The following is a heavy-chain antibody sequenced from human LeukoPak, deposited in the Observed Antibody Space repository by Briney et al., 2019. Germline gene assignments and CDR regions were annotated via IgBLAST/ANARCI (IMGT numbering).Heavy chain of an antibody. Sequence: SETLSLTCSASGGSINTRSYFWGWIRQSPGKGLEWIASMYYSGTTYYNPSLKSRVTISVDMSKNQFSLKLTSVTAADTAVYFCARPVTVIRGVGWFDPWGQGTLVTVSS. V-gene: IGHV4-39*01. CDR3: ARPVTVIRGVGWFDP. CDR1: GGSINTRSYF. D-gene: IGHD3-10*01. CDR2: MYYSGTT. J-gene: IGHJ5*02.